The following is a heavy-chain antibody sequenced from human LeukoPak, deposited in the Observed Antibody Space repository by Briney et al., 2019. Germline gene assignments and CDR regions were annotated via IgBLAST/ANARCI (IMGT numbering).Heavy chain of an antibody. J-gene: IGHJ3*02. D-gene: IGHD6-13*01. V-gene: IGHV3-30*18. CDR1: GFTFSSYG. CDR2: ISYDGSNK. Sequence: GGSLRLSCAASGFTFSSYGMHWVRQAPGKGLEWVAVISYDGSNKYYADSVKGRSTISRDNSKNTLYLQMNSLRAEDTAVYYCAKDHGGIAIWGQGTMVTVSS. CDR3: AKDHGGIAI.